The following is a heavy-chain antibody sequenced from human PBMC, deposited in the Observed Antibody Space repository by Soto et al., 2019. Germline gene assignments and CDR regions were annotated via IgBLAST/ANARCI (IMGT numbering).Heavy chain of an antibody. CDR1: GFTFSTYW. V-gene: IGHV3-7*01. CDR3: ARGRYNVNDF. CDR2: IKQDGSEK. J-gene: IGHJ4*02. D-gene: IGHD5-18*01. Sequence: EVQLVESGGGLVQPGGSLRLSCAASGFTFSTYWMSWVRQAPGKGLEWVANIKQDGSEKYFVDSVKGRFTISRDNAKNSLFLRVNSLRAEDTAVYYCARGRYNVNDFWGQGTLVTVSS.